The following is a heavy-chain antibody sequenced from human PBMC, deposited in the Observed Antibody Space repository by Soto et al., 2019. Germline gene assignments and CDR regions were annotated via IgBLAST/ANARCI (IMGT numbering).Heavy chain of an antibody. CDR2: FNPKGGDS. CDR1: GYMFSDYF. V-gene: IGHV1-2*02. J-gene: IGHJ3*01. CDR3: AREGLYGSSQDNSFDF. Sequence: QVQLVQSGTEVKRPGASVKVSCKASGYMFSDYFLHWVRQAPGQGLEWMGWFNPKGGDSHYAQKFQGRITMTRDTSINTAYMELSSLRSEDTAIYYCAREGLYGSSQDNSFDFWGQGTMVTVSS. D-gene: IGHD6-13*01.